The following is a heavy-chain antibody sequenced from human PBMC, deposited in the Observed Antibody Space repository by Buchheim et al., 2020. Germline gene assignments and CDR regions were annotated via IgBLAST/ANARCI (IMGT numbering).Heavy chain of an antibody. Sequence: EVQLVESGGGLVKPGGSLRLSCAASGFTFSTYSMNWVRQAPGKGLEWVSSISSSSSYIYYADSVKGRFTISRDNAKNLLYPQMNSLRAEDTAVYYCGSSQDYDGSGRDYWGQGTL. CDR1: GFTFSTYS. D-gene: IGHD3-22*01. CDR3: GSSQDYDGSGRDY. CDR2: ISSSSSYI. V-gene: IGHV3-21*01. J-gene: IGHJ4*02.